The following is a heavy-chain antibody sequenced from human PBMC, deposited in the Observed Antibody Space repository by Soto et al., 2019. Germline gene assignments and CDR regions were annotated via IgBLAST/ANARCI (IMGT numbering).Heavy chain of an antibody. CDR3: ATNSIASDIES. CDR2: IRNTGHS. Sequence: QVQLHESGPGLVKPSETLTLICTVSGGSLSTYHWNWIRQTPGKGLEWLGYIRNTGHSSYNPSLKSRATMSLETTKTQISLTLNSVPAADTAVSYCATNSIASDIESWGQGTVVTV. J-gene: IGHJ3*02. V-gene: IGHV4-59*01. CDR1: GGSLSTYH.